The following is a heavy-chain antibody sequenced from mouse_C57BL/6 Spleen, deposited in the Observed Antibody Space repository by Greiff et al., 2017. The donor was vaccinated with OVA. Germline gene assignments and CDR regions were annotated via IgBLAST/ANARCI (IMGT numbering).Heavy chain of an antibody. Sequence: VQLQQPGAELVRPGTSVKLSCKASGYTFTSYWMHWVKQRPGQGLEWIGVIDPSDSYTKYNQKFKGKDTLTVDTSPSTAYMQLSSLTSEDSAVYYCARGTQEYYFDYWGQGTTLSVSS. J-gene: IGHJ2*01. CDR3: ARGTQEYYFDY. CDR1: GYTFTSYW. CDR2: IDPSDSYT. V-gene: IGHV1-59*01.